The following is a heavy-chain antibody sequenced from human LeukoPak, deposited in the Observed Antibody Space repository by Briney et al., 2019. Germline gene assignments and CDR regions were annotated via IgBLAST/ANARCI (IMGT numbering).Heavy chain of an antibody. CDR1: GFTFSNYA. CDR2: ITSDGSAT. CDR3: AKAPIQHCSGASCYPFDY. V-gene: IGHV3-23*01. D-gene: IGHD2-15*01. Sequence: GGSLRLSCAASGFTFSNYAMGWVRQTPGKGLECISLITSDGSATYYVDSVKGRFTISRDNSDNTMYLQMSSLRADDTAVYYCAKAPIQHCSGASCYPFDYWGQGTLVTVSS. J-gene: IGHJ4*02.